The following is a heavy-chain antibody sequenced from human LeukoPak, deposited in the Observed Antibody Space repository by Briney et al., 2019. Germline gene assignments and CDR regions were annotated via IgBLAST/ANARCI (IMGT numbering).Heavy chain of an antibody. D-gene: IGHD4-17*01. V-gene: IGHV3-23*01. J-gene: IGHJ4*02. Sequence: PGGSLRLSCAASGFTFSSYAMSWVRQAPGKGLEWVSAISDRGGSTYYADSVKGRFTISRDNSKNTLFLQMNSLRAEDTAVYYCAKGLDGDYVLLDYWGQGTLVTVSS. CDR3: AKGLDGDYVLLDY. CDR1: GFTFSSYA. CDR2: ISDRGGST.